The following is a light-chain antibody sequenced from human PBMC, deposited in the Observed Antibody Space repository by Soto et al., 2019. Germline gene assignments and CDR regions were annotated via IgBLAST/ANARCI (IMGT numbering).Light chain of an antibody. CDR1: QNIRSR. CDR3: QQYNSYPIT. V-gene: IGKV1-5*03. Sequence: DFQMTQSPSTLSASVGDRVTITCRASQNIRSRLAWFQQKPGKAPKLLIYKASSLESGVPSRFSGSGSGTEFTLTISSLRPDDFATYYCQQYNSYPITFGQGTRLEIK. J-gene: IGKJ5*01. CDR2: KAS.